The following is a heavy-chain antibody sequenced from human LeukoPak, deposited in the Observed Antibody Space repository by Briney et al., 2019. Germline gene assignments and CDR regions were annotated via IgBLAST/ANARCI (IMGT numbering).Heavy chain of an antibody. CDR1: GFTFSSYT. D-gene: IGHD6-13*01. J-gene: IGHJ4*02. CDR3: AAGRQQLAFDY. Sequence: PGGSLRLSCAASGFTFSSYTMNWVRQAPGKGLEWVSYISSSGSTIYYADSVKGRFTISRDNAKNSLYLQMNSLRAEDTAVYYCAAGRQQLAFDYWGQGTLVTVSS. CDR2: ISSSGSTI. V-gene: IGHV3-48*04.